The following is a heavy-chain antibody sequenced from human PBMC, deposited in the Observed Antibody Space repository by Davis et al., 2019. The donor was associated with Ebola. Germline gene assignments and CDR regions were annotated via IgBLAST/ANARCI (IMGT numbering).Heavy chain of an antibody. J-gene: IGHJ4*02. CDR1: GGSISSSNW. CDR3: ARLEVTIFFFDY. V-gene: IGHV4-39*01. D-gene: IGHD3-3*01. Sequence: MPSETLSLTCAVSGGSISSSNWWSWVRQPPGKGLEWIGSIYYSGSTYYNPSLKSRVTISVDTSKNQFSLKLSSVTAADTAVYYCARLEVTIFFFDYWGQGTLVTVSS. CDR2: IYYSGST.